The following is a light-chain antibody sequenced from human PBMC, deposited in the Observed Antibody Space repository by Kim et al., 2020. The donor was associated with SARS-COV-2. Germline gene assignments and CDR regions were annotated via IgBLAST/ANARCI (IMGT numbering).Light chain of an antibody. CDR3: GTWDDGLNGWV. CDR1: SSNIESNG. V-gene: IGLV1-44*01. J-gene: IGLJ3*02. Sequence: QSVLTQPPSASGTPGQSVTISCSGSSSNIESNGVNWYQHVPGTAPQLLIHSFNQRPSGVPGRFSGSKSDTSASLTISGLQAEDEADYYCGTWDDGLNGWVFGGGTQLTVL. CDR2: SFN.